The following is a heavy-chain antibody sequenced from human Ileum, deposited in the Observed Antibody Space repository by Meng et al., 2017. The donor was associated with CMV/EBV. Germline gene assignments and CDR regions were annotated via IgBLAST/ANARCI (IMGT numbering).Heavy chain of an antibody. CDR3: ARDHPMGRPAAVGYYLDH. CDR1: GFPFRRYW. Sequence: ESLKIPCVAAGFPFRRYWMVWVRQAPGEGLELVATIKQDGNEKYYVDSVTGRFTISRDTPKNSLYRQMNSLRADDTAVYYCARDHPMGRPAAVGYYLDHWGQGTLVTVSS. V-gene: IGHV3-7*01. CDR2: IKQDGNEK. J-gene: IGHJ4*02. D-gene: IGHD2-2*01.